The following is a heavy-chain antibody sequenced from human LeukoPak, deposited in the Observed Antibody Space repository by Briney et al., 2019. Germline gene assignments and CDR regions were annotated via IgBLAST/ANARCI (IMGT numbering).Heavy chain of an antibody. CDR3: ARPYRPHYYDSSGYYNY. CDR1: GYTFTSYG. CDR2: ISAYNGNT. Sequence: ASVKVSCKASGYTFTSYGISWVRQAPGQGLEWMGWISAYNGNTNYAQKLQGRVTMTTDTSTSTAYMELRSLRSDDTAVYYCARPYRPHYYDSSGYYNYWGQGTLVAVSS. D-gene: IGHD3-22*01. V-gene: IGHV1-18*01. J-gene: IGHJ4*02.